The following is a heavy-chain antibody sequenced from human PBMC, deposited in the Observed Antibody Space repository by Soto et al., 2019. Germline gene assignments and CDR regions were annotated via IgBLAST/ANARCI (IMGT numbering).Heavy chain of an antibody. D-gene: IGHD3-16*01. V-gene: IGHV1-8*01. CDR2: MNPNSGNT. J-gene: IGHJ4*02. Sequence: ASVKVSCKASGYTFTSYDINWVRQATGQGLEWMGWMNPNSGNTGYAQKFQGRVTMTRNTSISTAYMELSSLRSEDTAVYYCARGRVGYDYAWGSYALYSAYFDYWGQGTLVTVSS. CDR1: GYTFTSYD. CDR3: ARGRVGYDYAWGSYALYSAYFDY.